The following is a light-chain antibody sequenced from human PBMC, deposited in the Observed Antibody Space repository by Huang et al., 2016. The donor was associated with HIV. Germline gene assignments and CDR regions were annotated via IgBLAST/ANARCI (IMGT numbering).Light chain of an antibody. CDR3: QQYDSSPPLT. Sequence: EIVLTQSPGTLSLSPGERATLSCRASQTVGTTYLAWYQQKPGQAPRRLIYGASSRATGTPDRFSGSGSGTEFTLTINRLEPEDSAVYYCQQYDSSPPLTFGGGTKVEIK. CDR1: QTVGTTY. V-gene: IGKV3-20*01. CDR2: GAS. J-gene: IGKJ4*01.